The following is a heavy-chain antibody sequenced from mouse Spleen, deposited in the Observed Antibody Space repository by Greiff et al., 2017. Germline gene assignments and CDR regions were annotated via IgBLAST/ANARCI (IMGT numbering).Heavy chain of an antibody. CDR1: GYSITSGYY. V-gene: IGHV3-6*01. CDR3: ARGITTDWYFDV. CDR2: ISYDGSN. J-gene: IGHJ1*01. D-gene: IGHD2-4*01. Sequence: VQLQQSGPGLVKPSQSLSLTCSVTGYSITSGYYWNWIRQFPGNKLEWMGYISYDGSNNYNPSLKNRISITRDTSKNQFFLKLNSVTTEDTATYYCARGITTDWYFDVWGAGTTVTVSS.